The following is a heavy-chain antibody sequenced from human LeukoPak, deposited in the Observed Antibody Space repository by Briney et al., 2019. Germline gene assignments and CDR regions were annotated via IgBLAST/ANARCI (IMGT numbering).Heavy chain of an antibody. Sequence: ASVKVSCKASGYTFTGYYMHWLRQAPGQGLEWMGIINPSGGSTSYAQKFQGRVTMTRDTSTSTVYMELSSLRSEDTAVYYCARSIAVAGLGYWGQGTLVTVSS. CDR1: GYTFTGYY. J-gene: IGHJ4*02. CDR3: ARSIAVAGLGY. V-gene: IGHV1-46*01. CDR2: INPSGGST. D-gene: IGHD6-19*01.